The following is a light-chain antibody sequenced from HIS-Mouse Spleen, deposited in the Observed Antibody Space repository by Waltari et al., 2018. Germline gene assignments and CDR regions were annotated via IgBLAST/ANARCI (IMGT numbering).Light chain of an antibody. CDR2: DTS. CDR3: LLSYSGARAGV. V-gene: IGLV7-46*01. Sequence: QAVVTQEPSLTVSPGGTVTLTCGSSPGAVTSGHYPYWSQQKPGQAPRTLIYDTSNKPSWTPARFSGSLLGGKAALTLSGAQPEDEAEYYCLLSYSGARAGVFGGGTKLTVL. CDR1: PGAVTSGHY. J-gene: IGLJ3*02.